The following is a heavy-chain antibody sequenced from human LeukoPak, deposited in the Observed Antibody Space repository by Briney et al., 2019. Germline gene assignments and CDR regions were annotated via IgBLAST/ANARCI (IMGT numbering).Heavy chain of an antibody. CDR2: IKSKTEGGTT. Sequence: GGSLRLSCAASGFTFSNAWMSWVRQAPGKGLEWVGRIKSKTEGGTTDYAAPVKGRFTISRDDSKNTLYLQMNSLKTEDTAVYYCTTDGSPLLWFGELLYPSFDYWGQGTLVTVSS. V-gene: IGHV3-15*01. CDR1: GFTFSNAW. D-gene: IGHD3-10*01. J-gene: IGHJ4*02. CDR3: TTDGSPLLWFGELLYPSFDY.